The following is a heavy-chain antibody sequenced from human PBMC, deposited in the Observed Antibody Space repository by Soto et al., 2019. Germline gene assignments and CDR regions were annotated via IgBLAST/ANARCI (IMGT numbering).Heavy chain of an antibody. CDR1: GFTFSSYG. CDR3: ARDLYDFWSGYFRNYYYYGMDV. J-gene: IGHJ6*02. D-gene: IGHD3-3*01. V-gene: IGHV3-33*01. CDR2: IWYDGSNK. Sequence: GGSLRLSCAASGFTFSSYGMHWVRQAPGKGLEWVAVIWYDGSNKYYADSVKGRFTISRDNSKNTLYLQMNSLRAEDTAVYYCARDLYDFWSGYFRNYYYYGMDVWGQGTTVTVSS.